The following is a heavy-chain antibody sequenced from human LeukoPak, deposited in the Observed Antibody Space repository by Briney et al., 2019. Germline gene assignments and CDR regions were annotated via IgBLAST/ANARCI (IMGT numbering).Heavy chain of an antibody. D-gene: IGHD3-22*01. CDR1: GGSISSYY. V-gene: IGHV4-59*01. J-gene: IGHJ4*02. CDR3: ARGRSGYPAMVDY. CDR2: IYYSGST. Sequence: SETLSLTCNVSGGSISSYYWSWVRQPPGKELEWIGYIYYSGSTKYNPSLKSGVSILVEKSKNKFSLKLSSVTAADTAVYYCARGRSGYPAMVDYWGQGTLVTVSS.